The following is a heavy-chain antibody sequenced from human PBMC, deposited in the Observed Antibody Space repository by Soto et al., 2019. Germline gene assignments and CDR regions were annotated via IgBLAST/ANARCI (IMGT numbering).Heavy chain of an antibody. V-gene: IGHV4-61*01. CDR2: IYYSGST. J-gene: IGHJ4*02. CDR3: ARLKENVVVPAASYYFDS. D-gene: IGHD2-2*01. Sequence: SETLSLTCTVSGGSVSSGSYYWSWIRQPPGKGLEWIGYIYYSGSTNYNPSLKSRVTISVDTSKNQFSLKLSSVTAAAAAVYYCARLKENVVVPAASYYFDSWGQGTLVTVSS. CDR1: GGSVSSGSYY.